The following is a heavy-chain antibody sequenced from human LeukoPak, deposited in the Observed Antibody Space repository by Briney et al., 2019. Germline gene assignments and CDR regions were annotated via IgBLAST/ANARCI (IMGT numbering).Heavy chain of an antibody. D-gene: IGHD2-2*01. J-gene: IGHJ4*02. CDR1: GFTFSSYG. Sequence: PGGSLRLSCAASGFTFSSYGMHWVRQAPGKGLEWVAFIRYDGSNKYYADSVKGRFTISRDNSKNTLYLQMNSLRAEDTAVYYCAKDRFVVPAANGFDYWGQGTLVTVSS. CDR2: IRYDGSNK. V-gene: IGHV3-30*02. CDR3: AKDRFVVPAANGFDY.